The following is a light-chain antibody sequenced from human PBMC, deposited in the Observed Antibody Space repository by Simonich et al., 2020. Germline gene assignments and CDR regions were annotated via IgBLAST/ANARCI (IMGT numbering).Light chain of an antibody. V-gene: IGKV2-30*02. CDR2: KVS. J-gene: IGKJ5*01. CDR1: QSLVHSDGNTY. Sequence: DVVMTQSPLSLPVTLGQPASISCRSSQSLVHSDGNTYLNWFQQRPGQSPRRLIYKVSNRDSGVPDRFSGRGSGTDFTLKISRVKAEDVGVYYCMQGTHWPPITFGQGTRLEIK. CDR3: MQGTHWPPIT.